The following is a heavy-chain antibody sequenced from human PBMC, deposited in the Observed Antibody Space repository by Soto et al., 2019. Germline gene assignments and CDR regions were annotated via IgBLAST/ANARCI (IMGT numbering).Heavy chain of an antibody. CDR1: GYSFTSYW. V-gene: IGHV5-51*01. J-gene: IGHJ4*02. D-gene: IGHD6-19*01. CDR2: IYPGDSDT. CDR3: ARPPDGWGSGWSFDY. Sequence: PGESLKISCKGSGYSFTSYWIGWVRQMPGKGLEWMGIIYPGDSDTRYSPSFQGQVTISADKSISTAYLQWSSLKASDSAMYYCARPPDGWGSGWSFDYWGQGTLVTVSS.